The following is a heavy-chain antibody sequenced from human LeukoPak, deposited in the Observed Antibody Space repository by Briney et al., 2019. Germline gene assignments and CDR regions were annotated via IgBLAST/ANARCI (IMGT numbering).Heavy chain of an antibody. V-gene: IGHV3-30*03. Sequence: GGSLRLSCVASGYNFGSYGMHWVRQTPDKGREWVAGISYDGRTQSYADSVKGRYTISRDNSKSTGYLQMNSLRPEDTAVYYCASKWKGFGELARKAFDWWGQGTLVTVSS. CDR2: ISYDGRTQ. CDR1: GYNFGSYG. D-gene: IGHD3-10*01. CDR3: ASKWKGFGELARKAFDW. J-gene: IGHJ4*02.